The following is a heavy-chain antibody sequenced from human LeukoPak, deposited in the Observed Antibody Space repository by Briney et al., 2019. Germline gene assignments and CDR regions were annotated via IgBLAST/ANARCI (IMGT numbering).Heavy chain of an antibody. CDR3: ARNDFWSGYRMDV. D-gene: IGHD3-3*01. CDR1: GGSISSYY. CDR2: IYYSGST. J-gene: IGHJ6*04. V-gene: IGHV4-59*01. Sequence: SETLSLTCTVSGGSISSYYWSWIRQPPGKGLEWIGYIYYSGSTNYNPSLKSRVTISVDTSKNQFSPKLSSVTAADTAVYYCARNDFWSGYRMDVWGKGTTVTVSS.